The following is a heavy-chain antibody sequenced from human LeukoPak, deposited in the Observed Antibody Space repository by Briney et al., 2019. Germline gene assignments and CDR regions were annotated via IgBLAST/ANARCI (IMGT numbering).Heavy chain of an antibody. J-gene: IGHJ4*02. CDR3: ARDNQWSLDY. Sequence: GASVKVSCKASGYTFTGYYMHWVRQAPGQGLEWMGWISAYNGNTNYAQKLQGRVTMTTDTSTSTAYMELRSLRSDDTAVYYCARDNQWSLDYWGQGTLVTVSS. D-gene: IGHD2-15*01. CDR1: GYTFTGYY. V-gene: IGHV1-18*04. CDR2: ISAYNGNT.